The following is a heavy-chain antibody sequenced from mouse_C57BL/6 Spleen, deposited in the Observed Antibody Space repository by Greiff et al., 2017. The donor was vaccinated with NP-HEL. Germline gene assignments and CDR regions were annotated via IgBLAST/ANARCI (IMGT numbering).Heavy chain of an antibody. CDR2: IYPGDGDT. V-gene: IGHV1-82*01. Sequence: QVQLKESGPELVKPGASVKISCKASGYAFSSSWMNWVKQRPGKGLEWIGRIYPGDGDTNYNGKFKGKATLTADKSSSTAYMQLSSLTSEDSAVYFCARSSVLLLQAWFAYWGQGTLVTVSA. J-gene: IGHJ3*01. CDR3: ARSSVLLLQAWFAY. CDR1: GYAFSSSW. D-gene: IGHD1-1*01.